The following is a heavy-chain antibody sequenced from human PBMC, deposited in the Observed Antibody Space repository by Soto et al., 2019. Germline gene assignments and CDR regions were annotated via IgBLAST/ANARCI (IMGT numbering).Heavy chain of an antibody. J-gene: IGHJ6*02. V-gene: IGHV4-39*01. CDR1: GVSISSSICY. D-gene: IGHD3-22*01. Sequence: PSETLSLTCPVSGVSISSSICYWGWIRQPPGKGLEWIGSIYYSGSTYYNPSLKSRVTISVDTSKNQFSLKLSSVTAADTAVYYCARQGTSYYDSSGYYYHYYYGMDVWGQGTKVTVSS. CDR3: ARQGTSYYDSSGYYYHYYYGMDV. CDR2: IYYSGST.